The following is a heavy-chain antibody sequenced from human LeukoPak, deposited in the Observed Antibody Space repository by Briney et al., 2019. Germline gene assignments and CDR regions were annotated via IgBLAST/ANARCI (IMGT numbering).Heavy chain of an antibody. D-gene: IGHD3-10*01. CDR2: IYYSGST. CDR1: GGSISSSSYY. J-gene: IGHJ3*02. CDR3: ARLPIMVREIAHDAFDI. Sequence: SETLSHTCTVSGGSISSSSYYWGWMRQPPGKGLEWIGSIYYSGSTYYNPSLKSRVTISVDTSKNQFSLKLSSVTAADTAVYYCARLPIMVREIAHDAFDIWGQGTMVTVSS. V-gene: IGHV4-39*01.